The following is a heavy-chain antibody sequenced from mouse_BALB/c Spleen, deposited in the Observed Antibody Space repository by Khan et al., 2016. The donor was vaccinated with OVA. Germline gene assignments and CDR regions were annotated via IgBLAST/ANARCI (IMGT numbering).Heavy chain of an antibody. D-gene: IGHD2-4*01. V-gene: IGHV1-15*01. CDR1: GYTFTDYE. CDR2: IHPGSGGA. CDR3: TRGITTFDY. J-gene: IGHJ2*01. Sequence: QVQLQQSGAELVRPGASVRLSCKALGYTFTDYEIHWVKQTPVHGLEWIGRIHPGSGGAANNQKFNGKATLTADKSSSTAYIELSSLTSEDSAVYYCTRGITTFDYWGQGTTLTVSS.